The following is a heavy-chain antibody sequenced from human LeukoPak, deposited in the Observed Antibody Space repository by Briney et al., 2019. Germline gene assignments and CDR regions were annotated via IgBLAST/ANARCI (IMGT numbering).Heavy chain of an antibody. Sequence: SETLSLTCAVYGGSFSGYYWSWIRQPPGKGLEWIGEIDHSGSTNYNPSLKSRVTISVDTSKNQFSLKLSSVTAADTAVYYCARISQTYYDILTGYYRGPFFDYWGRGTLVTVSS. J-gene: IGHJ4*02. CDR1: GGSFSGYY. CDR2: IDHSGST. V-gene: IGHV4-34*01. D-gene: IGHD3-9*01. CDR3: ARISQTYYDILTGYYRGPFFDY.